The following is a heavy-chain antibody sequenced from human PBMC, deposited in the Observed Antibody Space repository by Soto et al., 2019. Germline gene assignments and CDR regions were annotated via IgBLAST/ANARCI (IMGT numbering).Heavy chain of an antibody. CDR3: ARRGQETPPPLNWFDL. V-gene: IGHV4-39*01. Sequence: SETLSLTCTVSGGSISSSSYYWGWIRQPPGKGLEWIGSIYYSGSTYYNPSLKSRVTISVGTSKNQFSLKLSSVTAADTAVYYCARRGQETPPPLNWFDLRCPGTLVT. J-gene: IGHJ5*02. CDR1: GGSISSSSYY. CDR2: IYYSGST.